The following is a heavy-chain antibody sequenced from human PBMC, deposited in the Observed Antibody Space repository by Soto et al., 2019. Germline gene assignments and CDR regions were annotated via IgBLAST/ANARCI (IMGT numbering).Heavy chain of an antibody. J-gene: IGHJ6*02. D-gene: IGHD6-6*01. CDR3: ASLSSSSETDGMDV. CDR1: GFTVSSNY. Sequence: GGSLRLSCAASGFTVSSNYMSWVRQAPGKGLEWVSVIYSGGSTYYADSVKGRFTISRDNSKNTLYLQMNSLRAEDTAVYYCASLSSSSETDGMDVWGQGTTVTVSS. V-gene: IGHV3-53*01. CDR2: IYSGGST.